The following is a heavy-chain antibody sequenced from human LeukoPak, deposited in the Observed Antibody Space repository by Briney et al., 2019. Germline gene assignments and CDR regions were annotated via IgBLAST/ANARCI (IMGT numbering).Heavy chain of an antibody. J-gene: IGHJ4*02. CDR2: FDPEEGDT. D-gene: IGHD2-21*01. CDR3: ATGSIVYDF. CDR1: GHTLTEFS. V-gene: IGHV1-24*01. Sequence: ASVKVSCKVSGHTLTEFSMEWVRQAPGKGLEWMGGFDPEEGDTIYAQKFQGRLTMTEDTSTDTAYVELSSLTSEDTAVYYCATGSIVYDFWGQGTLVTVSS.